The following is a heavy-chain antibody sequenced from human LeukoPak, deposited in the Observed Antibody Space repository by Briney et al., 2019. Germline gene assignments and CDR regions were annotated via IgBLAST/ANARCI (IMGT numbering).Heavy chain of an antibody. D-gene: IGHD5-24*01. CDR3: AKSQRWLQLNHWFDP. CDR2: ISGDGGST. J-gene: IGHJ5*02. Sequence: PGGSLRLSCAPSGFTFDDYAMHWVRQAPGKGLEWVSLISGDGGSTYYADSVKGRFTISRDNSKNSLYLQMNSLRTEDTALYYCAKSQRWLQLNHWFDPWGQGTLVTVSS. CDR1: GFTFDDYA. V-gene: IGHV3-43*02.